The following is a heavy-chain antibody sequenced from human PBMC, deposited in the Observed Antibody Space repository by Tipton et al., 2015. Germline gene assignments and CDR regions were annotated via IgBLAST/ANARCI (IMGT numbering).Heavy chain of an antibody. CDR2: ITGSVSYK. V-gene: IGHV3-21*04. CDR1: GFTLSSYV. D-gene: IGHD2-8*01. CDR3: ARDSHGAPMVPDY. J-gene: IGHJ4*02. Sequence: GSLRLSCAASGFTLSSYVMNWVRQSPGKGLEWVSSITGSVSYKYYVASVKGRFSISRDSAKNSLYLEMSNLRVEDSAVYYCARDSHGAPMVPDYWGQGTLVTVSS.